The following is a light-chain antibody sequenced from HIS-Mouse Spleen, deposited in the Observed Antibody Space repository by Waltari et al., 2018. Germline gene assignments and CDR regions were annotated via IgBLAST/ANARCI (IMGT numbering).Light chain of an antibody. J-gene: IGKJ2*01. V-gene: IGKV1-39*01. CDR3: QQSYSTP. CDR2: AAS. CDR1: QSISSY. Sequence: DIQMTQYPSSLSASVGDRVTITCRASQSISSYLNWYQQKPGKAPKLLIYAASSLQSGVPSRFSGSGSGTDFTLTISSLQPEDFATYYCQQSYSTPFGQGTKLEIK.